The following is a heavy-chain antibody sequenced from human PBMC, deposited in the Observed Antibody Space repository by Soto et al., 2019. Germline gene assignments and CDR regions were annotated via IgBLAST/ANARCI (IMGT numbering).Heavy chain of an antibody. CDR1: GGSISSGDYY. Sequence: QVQLQESGPGLVKPSQTLSLTCTVSGGSISSGDYYWSWIRQPPGKGLEWIGYIYYSGSTYYNPSLISRVTISVDTSKNQFSLNLSSVTAADTAVYYCARVRSGYDLPFEYWGQGTLVTVSS. CDR3: ARVRSGYDLPFEY. V-gene: IGHV4-30-4*01. D-gene: IGHD5-12*01. J-gene: IGHJ4*02. CDR2: IYYSGST.